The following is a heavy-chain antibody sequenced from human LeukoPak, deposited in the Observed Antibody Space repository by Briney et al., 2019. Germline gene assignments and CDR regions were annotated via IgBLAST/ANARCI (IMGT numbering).Heavy chain of an antibody. CDR3: ARTYSGSYRDFDY. CDR2: INHSGST. Sequence: SETLSLTCAVYGGSFSGYYWSWIRRPPGKGLEWIGEINHSGSTNYNPSLKSRVTISVDTSKNQFSLKLSSVPAADTAVYYCARTYSGSYRDFDYWGQGTLVTVSS. J-gene: IGHJ4*02. D-gene: IGHD1-26*01. CDR1: GGSFSGYY. V-gene: IGHV4-34*01.